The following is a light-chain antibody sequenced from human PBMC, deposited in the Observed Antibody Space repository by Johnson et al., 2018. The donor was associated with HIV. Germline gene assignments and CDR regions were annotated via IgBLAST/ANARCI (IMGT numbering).Light chain of an antibody. CDR2: GNN. Sequence: QSVLTQPPSVSAAPGQKVTISCSGSSSNIGNNYVSWYQQFPGTAPKLLIYGNNKRPSGIPDRFFGSKSGTSATLGITGLQTGDDANYYCGTWDSSMSAVFGSGTKVTVL. J-gene: IGLJ1*01. CDR3: GTWDSSMSAV. V-gene: IGLV1-51*01. CDR1: SSNIGNNY.